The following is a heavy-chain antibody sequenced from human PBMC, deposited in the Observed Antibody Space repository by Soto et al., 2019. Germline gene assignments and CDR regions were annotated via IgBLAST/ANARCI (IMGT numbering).Heavy chain of an antibody. Sequence: QVQLVESGGGVVQPGRSLRLSCAASGFTFSSYGMHWVRQAPGKGLEWVAVISYDGSNKYYADSVKGRFTISRDNSKNTLYLQMNSLRAEDTAVYYCAKDEGGSSWYFDYWGQGTLVTVSS. D-gene: IGHD6-13*01. CDR2: ISYDGSNK. CDR3: AKDEGGSSWYFDY. J-gene: IGHJ4*02. CDR1: GFTFSSYG. V-gene: IGHV3-30*18.